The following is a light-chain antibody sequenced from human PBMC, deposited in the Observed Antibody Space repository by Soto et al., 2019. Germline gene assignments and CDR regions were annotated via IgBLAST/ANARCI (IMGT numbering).Light chain of an antibody. Sequence: DVVMTQSPLSLSVTLGQPASISCRSSQGLVYSDGNTFLNWFHQRPGQSPRRLIYQVSNRDSGVHDRISGSGSGTDYTLTISRVEADDVGTYYCVQGTHWPWTFGQGTKVEIK. CDR3: VQGTHWPWT. CDR1: QGLVYSDGNTF. V-gene: IGKV2-30*01. J-gene: IGKJ1*01. CDR2: QVS.